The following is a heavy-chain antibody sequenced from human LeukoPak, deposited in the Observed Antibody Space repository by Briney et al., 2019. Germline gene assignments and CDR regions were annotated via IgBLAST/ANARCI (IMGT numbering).Heavy chain of an antibody. CDR1: GGTFSSYA. V-gene: IGHV1-69*13. CDR2: IIPIFGTA. J-gene: IGHJ4*02. CDR3: ASEGDYCSSTSCPLDY. D-gene: IGHD2-2*01. Sequence: SVKVSCKASGGTFSSYAISWVRQAPGQGLEWMGGIIPIFGTANYAQKFQGRVTITADESTSTAYMELSSLRSEDTAVYYCASEGDYCSSTSCPLDYWGQGTLVTVSS.